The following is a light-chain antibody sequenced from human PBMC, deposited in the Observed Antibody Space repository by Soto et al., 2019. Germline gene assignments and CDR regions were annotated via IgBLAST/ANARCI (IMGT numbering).Light chain of an antibody. CDR3: QQSYSSPFT. Sequence: DIQMTQSPSSLSASVGDRVTITCRASQSISSYLNWYQQKPGKAPNLLIYAASSLQSGVPSKFSGSGSGTDFTLTISSLQHEDFSTYYCQQSYSSPFTFGPGTKVDIK. V-gene: IGKV1-39*01. J-gene: IGKJ3*01. CDR2: AAS. CDR1: QSISSY.